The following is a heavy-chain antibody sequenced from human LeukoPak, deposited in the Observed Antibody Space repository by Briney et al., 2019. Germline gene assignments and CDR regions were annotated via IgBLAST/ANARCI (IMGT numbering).Heavy chain of an antibody. Sequence: PGGSLRLSCAAAGFTFSDYGMNWVRQAPGKGLEWVSGISGSGISTYYADSVKGRFTISRDSAKNTLNLQMNSLRAEDTAVYYCARDLGQYYDTSDNWFDPWGQGTLVTVSS. J-gene: IGHJ5*02. CDR3: ARDLGQYYDTSDNWFDP. V-gene: IGHV3-23*01. D-gene: IGHD3-22*01. CDR2: ISGSGIST. CDR1: GFTFSDYG.